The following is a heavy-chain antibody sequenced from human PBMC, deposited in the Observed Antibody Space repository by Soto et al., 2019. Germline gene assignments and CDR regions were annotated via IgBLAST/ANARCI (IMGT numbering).Heavy chain of an antibody. Sequence: SETLSLTCSVSGGSISSKSYSWGWIHQPPGKGLEWIGTFYYSENTYYNPSLKSRVTISVDTSKNQFSLKLSSVTAADTAVYYCAKLAGYCSGNSCHGDYAMDLWGQGTTVTVSS. J-gene: IGHJ6*02. D-gene: IGHD2-2*01. V-gene: IGHV4-39*01. CDR1: GGSISSKSYS. CDR2: FYYSENT. CDR3: AKLAGYCSGNSCHGDYAMDL.